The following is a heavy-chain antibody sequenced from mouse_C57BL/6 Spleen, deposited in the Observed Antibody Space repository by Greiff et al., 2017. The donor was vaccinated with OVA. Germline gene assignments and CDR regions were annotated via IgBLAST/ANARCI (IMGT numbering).Heavy chain of an antibody. J-gene: IGHJ4*01. CDR3: ARKWLLNAMDY. CDR2: IYPRSGNT. D-gene: IGHD2-3*01. Sequence: VQLQQSGAELARPGASVKLSCKASGYTFTSYGISWVKQRTGQGLEWIGEIYPRSGNTYYNEKFKGKATLTADKSSSTAYMELRSLTSDDSAVYFCARKWLLNAMDYWGQGTSVTVSS. CDR1: GYTFTSYG. V-gene: IGHV1-81*01.